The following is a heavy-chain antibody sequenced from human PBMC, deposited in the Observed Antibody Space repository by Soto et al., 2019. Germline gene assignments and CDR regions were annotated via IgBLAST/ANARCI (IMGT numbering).Heavy chain of an antibody. D-gene: IGHD3-9*01. J-gene: IGHJ4*02. CDR2: ISDSGSS. CDR3: ARTTFSDIFTAYYSLFDF. Sequence: QVQLQESGPGLVKPSQTLTLTCTVSGGSISSGSFYWSWMRQHPGKGLEWIGHISDSGSSYYNPSLESRVTISVDTSKNQFSLKLSAVAAADTAVYFCARTTFSDIFTAYYSLFDFWGQGTLVTVSS. CDR1: GGSISSGSFY. V-gene: IGHV4-31*03.